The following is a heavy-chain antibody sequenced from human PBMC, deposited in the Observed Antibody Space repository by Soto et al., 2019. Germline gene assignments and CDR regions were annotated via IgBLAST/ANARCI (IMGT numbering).Heavy chain of an antibody. CDR2: ISPYDGST. Sequence: QVQLVQSGAEVKKPGASVKVSCKASGFTFTNYFFHWVRQAPRQGLEWMGIISPYDGSTNYGQSLQGRVNMTSDTSTSTVYMELSSLRSEDTAVYYCARGDGRGSTGFYYYYGMDVWGHGTTVTVSS. D-gene: IGHD1-26*01. CDR1: GFTFTNYF. V-gene: IGHV1-46*01. J-gene: IGHJ6*02. CDR3: ARGDGRGSTGFYYYYGMDV.